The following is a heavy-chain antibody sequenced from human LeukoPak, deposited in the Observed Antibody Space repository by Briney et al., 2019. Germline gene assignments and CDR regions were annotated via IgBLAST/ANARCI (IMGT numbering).Heavy chain of an antibody. Sequence: PGGSLRLSCAASGFTFSSYSMSWVRQAPGKGLEWVSYISSSSSTIYYADSVKGRFTISRDNAKNSLYLQMNSLRAEDTAVYYCARDLAIRAFDYWGQGTLVTVSS. CDR2: ISSSSSTI. D-gene: IGHD3-10*01. CDR3: ARDLAIRAFDY. J-gene: IGHJ4*02. CDR1: GFTFSSYS. V-gene: IGHV3-48*01.